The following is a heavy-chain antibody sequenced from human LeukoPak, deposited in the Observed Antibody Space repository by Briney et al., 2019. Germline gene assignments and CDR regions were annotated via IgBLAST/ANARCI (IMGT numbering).Heavy chain of an antibody. CDR3: ARSPAFGIPEGWFEP. J-gene: IGHJ5*02. Sequence: ASVDVSCKASGYTFTRYDSNWVRQAAGQGLDGMGWMNPKSGNTGHAQHFQGRVPITRDHSISPVYMELSSLRSEDTAVYYRARSPAFGIPEGWFEPWRQGPLVTVSS. CDR2: MNPKSGNT. CDR1: GYTFTRYD. V-gene: IGHV1-8*03. D-gene: IGHD3-10*01.